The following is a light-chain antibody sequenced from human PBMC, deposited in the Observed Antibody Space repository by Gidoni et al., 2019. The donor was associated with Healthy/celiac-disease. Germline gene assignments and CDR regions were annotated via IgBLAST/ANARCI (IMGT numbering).Light chain of an antibody. CDR1: QGISSS. J-gene: IGKJ1*01. CDR3: QQLNSYPPT. V-gene: IGKV1-9*01. CDR2: AAS. Sequence: DIQLTQSPSFLSASVGDRVTITCRASQGISSSLAWYQQKPGKAPKLLIYAASTLQSGVPSRFSGSGSGTEFTLTISSLQPEDFATYYCQQLNSYPPTFXHXTKVXIK.